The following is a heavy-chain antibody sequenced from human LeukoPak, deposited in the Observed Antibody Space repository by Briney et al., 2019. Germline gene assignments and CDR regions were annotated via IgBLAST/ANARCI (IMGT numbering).Heavy chain of an antibody. J-gene: IGHJ4*02. CDR1: GGSINSYY. CDR2: IYSSGST. D-gene: IGHD4-23*01. Sequence: SETLSLTCTVSGGSINSYYWSWIRQPAGKGLEWIGRIYSSGSTNYNPSLKSRVSMSVDTSKSQFSLKLTSVTAADTAVYYCARGGKATVVTMWGQGILVTVSS. V-gene: IGHV4-4*07. CDR3: ARGGKATVVTM.